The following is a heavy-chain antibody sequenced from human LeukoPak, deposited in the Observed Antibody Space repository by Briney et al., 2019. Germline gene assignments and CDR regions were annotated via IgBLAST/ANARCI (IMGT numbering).Heavy chain of an antibody. CDR2: IIPIFGTA. J-gene: IGHJ6*03. D-gene: IGHD2-21*02. Sequence: ASVKVSCEASGGTFSSYAISWVRQAPGQGLEWMGGIIPIFGTANYAQKFQGRVTITADESTSTAYMELSSLRAEDTAVYYCVRASHIVVVTGIPQGYYYYMDVWGKGTTVTVSS. CDR3: VRASHIVVVTGIPQGYYYYMDV. CDR1: GGTFSSYA. V-gene: IGHV1-69*13.